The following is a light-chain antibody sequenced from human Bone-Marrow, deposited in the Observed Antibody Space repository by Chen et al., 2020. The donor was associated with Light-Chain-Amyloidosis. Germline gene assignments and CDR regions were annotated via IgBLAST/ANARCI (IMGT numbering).Light chain of an antibody. CDR2: DDS. CDR1: NIGSTS. CDR3: QVWDRSSDRPV. Sequence: SYVLTQPSSVSVAPGQTATIACGGNNIGSTSVHWYQQTPGQAPLLVVYDDSARPSGIPARLSGSNSGNTATLTISGVEAGDEADYYCQVWDRSSDRPVFGGGTKLTVL. V-gene: IGLV3-21*02. J-gene: IGLJ3*02.